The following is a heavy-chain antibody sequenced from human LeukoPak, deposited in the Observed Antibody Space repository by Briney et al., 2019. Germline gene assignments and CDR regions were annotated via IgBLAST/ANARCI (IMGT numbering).Heavy chain of an antibody. D-gene: IGHD3-3*01. Sequence: GASVKVSCKASGGTFSSYAFSWVRQAPGQGLEWMGGIIPIFGTANYAQKFQGRVTITTDESTSTAYMELSSLRSEDTAVYYCARGGITIYELYYYYMDVWGKGTTVTVSS. CDR2: IIPIFGTA. CDR3: ARGGITIYELYYYYMDV. J-gene: IGHJ6*03. CDR1: GGTFSSYA. V-gene: IGHV1-69*05.